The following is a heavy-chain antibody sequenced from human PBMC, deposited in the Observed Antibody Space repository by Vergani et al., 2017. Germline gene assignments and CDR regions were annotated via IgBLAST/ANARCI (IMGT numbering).Heavy chain of an antibody. CDR3: ARQDWVGYYPHYYYYGMDV. V-gene: IGHV4-38-2*01. J-gene: IGHJ6*02. D-gene: IGHD3-22*01. CDR2: IYNRGST. Sequence: QVQLQESGPGLVRPSETLSLTCAVSGYSISSGYYWGWIRQPPGKGLEWIGTIYNRGSTYYNPSLKSRVTISVDTSKNQFSLRLSSLTAADTAVYYCARQDWVGYYPHYYYYGMDVWGQGTTVTVSS. CDR1: GYSISSGYY.